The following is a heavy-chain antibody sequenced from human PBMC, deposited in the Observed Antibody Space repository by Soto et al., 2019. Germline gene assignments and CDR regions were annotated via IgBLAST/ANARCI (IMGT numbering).Heavy chain of an antibody. V-gene: IGHV5-51*01. D-gene: IGHD3-10*01. CDR2: IYPGDSDT. J-gene: IGHJ4*02. CDR3: ARLPQFVWFGALTSRAYDFNC. Sequence: GESLKISCTGSGYSFSTYWIAWVRQMPGKGLEWMGIIYPGDSDTRYSPSFQGQVTISADTSTKTAYLQWSSLKASDTAISYCARLPQFVWFGALTSRAYDFNCWGPGTLVTVSS. CDR1: GYSFSTYW.